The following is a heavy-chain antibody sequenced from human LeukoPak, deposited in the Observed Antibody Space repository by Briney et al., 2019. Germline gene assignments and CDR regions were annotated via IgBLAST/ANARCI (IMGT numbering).Heavy chain of an antibody. D-gene: IGHD6-19*01. CDR3: AGGHSSGWYLNNWFDP. V-gene: IGHV4-61*01. Sequence: ETLSLTCTVSGGSVSSGSYYWSWIRQPPGKGLEWIGYIYYSGSNNYNPSLKSRVTISVDTSKNQFSLKLSSVTAADTAVYYCAGGHSSGWYLNNWFDPWGQGTLVTVSS. CDR1: GGSVSSGSYY. J-gene: IGHJ5*02. CDR2: IYYSGSN.